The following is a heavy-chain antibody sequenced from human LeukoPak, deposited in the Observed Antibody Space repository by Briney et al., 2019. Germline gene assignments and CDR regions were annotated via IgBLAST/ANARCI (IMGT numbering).Heavy chain of an antibody. CDR2: ISYDGSNK. J-gene: IGHJ6*02. V-gene: IGHV3-30*04. CDR3: ARVRYSYGYSMDV. CDR1: GFTFSRYA. D-gene: IGHD5-18*01. Sequence: PGGSLRLSCAASGFTFSRYAMHWVRQAPGKGLEWVAVISYDGSNKYYADSVKGRFTISRDNSKNTLYLQMNSLRAEDTAVYYCARVRYSYGYSMDVWGQGTTVTVSS.